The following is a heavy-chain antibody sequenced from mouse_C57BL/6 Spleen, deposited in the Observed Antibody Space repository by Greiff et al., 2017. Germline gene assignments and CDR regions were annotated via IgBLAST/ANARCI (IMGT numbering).Heavy chain of an antibody. CDR1: GFTFSDYY. D-gene: IGHD1-1*01. Sequence: EVMLVESEGGLVQPGSSMKLSCTASGFTFSDYYMAWVRQVPEKGLEWVANINYDGSSTYYLDSLKSRFIISRDNAKNILYLQMSSLKSEDTATYYCAREASSHAMDYWGQGTSVTVSS. V-gene: IGHV5-16*01. CDR2: INYDGSST. CDR3: AREASSHAMDY. J-gene: IGHJ4*01.